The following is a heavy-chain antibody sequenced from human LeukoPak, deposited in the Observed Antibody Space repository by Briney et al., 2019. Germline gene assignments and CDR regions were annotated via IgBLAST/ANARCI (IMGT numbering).Heavy chain of an antibody. V-gene: IGHV3-30*18. Sequence: PGRSLRLSCAASGFTSSSYVMHWVRQAPGKGLEWVAVISYDGSNKYYADSVKGRFTISRDNSENTLSLQMNSLRAEDTAVYFCAKAESSGYHYGCDYCGEGTLVTVSS. J-gene: IGHJ4*02. CDR3: AKAESSGYHYGCDY. CDR2: ISYDGSNK. D-gene: IGHD3-22*01. CDR1: GFTSSSYV.